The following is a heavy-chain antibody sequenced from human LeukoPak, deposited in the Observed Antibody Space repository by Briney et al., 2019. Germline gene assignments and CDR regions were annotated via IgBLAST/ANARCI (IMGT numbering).Heavy chain of an antibody. CDR1: GGSISSYY. CDR3: ARQERWPPFDY. V-gene: IGHV4-59*08. Sequence: SETLSLTCTVSGGSISSYYWSWIRQPPGKGLEWIGYIYYSGSTNYNPSLKSRVTISVDTSKNQFSLKLSSVTAADTAVYYCARQERWPPFDYWGQGTLVTVSS. J-gene: IGHJ4*02. D-gene: IGHD5-24*01. CDR2: IYYSGST.